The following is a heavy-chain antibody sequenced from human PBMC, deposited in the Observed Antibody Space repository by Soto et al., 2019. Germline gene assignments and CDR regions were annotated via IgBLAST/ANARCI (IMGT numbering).Heavy chain of an antibody. J-gene: IGHJ4*02. D-gene: IGHD2-15*01. V-gene: IGHV4-39*01. CDR1: GGSISSSSYY. Sequence: QLQLQESGPGLVKPSETLSLTCTVSGGSISSSSYYWGWIRQPPGKGLEWIGSIYYSGSTYYNPSLKSRVTISVDTSKNQFSLKLSSVTAADTAVYYCARRAHGGCYSGEYFDYWGQGTLVTVSS. CDR3: ARRAHGGCYSGEYFDY. CDR2: IYYSGST.